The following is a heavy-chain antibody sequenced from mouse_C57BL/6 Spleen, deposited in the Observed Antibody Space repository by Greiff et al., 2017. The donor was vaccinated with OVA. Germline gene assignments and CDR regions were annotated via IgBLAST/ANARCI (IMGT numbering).Heavy chain of an antibody. V-gene: IGHV5-9-1*02. Sequence: EVQLVESGEGLVKPGGSLKLSCAASGFTFSSYAMSWVRQTPEKRLEWVAYISSGGDYIYYADTVKGRFTISRDNARNTLYLQMSSLKSEDTAMYYCTRDLQASEDYYAMDYWGQGTSVTVSS. D-gene: IGHD3-2*02. CDR3: TRDLQASEDYYAMDY. CDR2: ISSGGDYI. J-gene: IGHJ4*01. CDR1: GFTFSSYA.